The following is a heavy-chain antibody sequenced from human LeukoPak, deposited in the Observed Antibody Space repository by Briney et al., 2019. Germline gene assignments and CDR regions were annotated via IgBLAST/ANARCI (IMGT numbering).Heavy chain of an antibody. CDR2: INPNSGGT. V-gene: IGHV1-2*02. J-gene: IGHJ6*02. CDR3: ARDQLVRSVVDGVVAASTRYYAMDV. D-gene: IGHD2-15*01. Sequence: ASVKVSCKASGYTFTGFYMHWVRRAPGQGLEWMGWINPNSGGTNFAQKFQGGVTMTRDTSISTAHMELSSLRSDDTAVYYCARDQLVRSVVDGVVAASTRYYAMDVWGQGTTVTVS. CDR1: GYTFTGFY.